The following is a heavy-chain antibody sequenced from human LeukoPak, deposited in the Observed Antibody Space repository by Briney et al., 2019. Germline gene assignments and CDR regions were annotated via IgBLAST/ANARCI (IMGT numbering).Heavy chain of an antibody. Sequence: ASVKVSCKASGYTFTDYYMHWVRQAPGQGLEWMGWINPNSGGTNYAQKFRGRVTMTRDTSISTAYMELSRLRSDDTAVYYCARGGFSGYEDYFDYWGQGTLVTVSS. V-gene: IGHV1-2*02. CDR3: ARGGFSGYEDYFDY. CDR1: GYTFTDYY. J-gene: IGHJ4*02. D-gene: IGHD5-12*01. CDR2: INPNSGGT.